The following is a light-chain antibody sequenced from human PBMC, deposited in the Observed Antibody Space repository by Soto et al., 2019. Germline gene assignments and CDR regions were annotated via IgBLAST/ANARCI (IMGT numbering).Light chain of an antibody. CDR1: SSDVGGYNY. CDR2: EVS. V-gene: IGLV2-8*01. J-gene: IGLJ2*01. Sequence: QSALTQPPSASGSPGQSVTISCTGTSSDVGGYNYVSWYQQHPGTAPKLLIYEVSKRPSGVPDRFSGSKSGSTASLTVSGLQAEDEADYFCSSYAGSKHLVVGGGTKLTVL. CDR3: SSYAGSKHLV.